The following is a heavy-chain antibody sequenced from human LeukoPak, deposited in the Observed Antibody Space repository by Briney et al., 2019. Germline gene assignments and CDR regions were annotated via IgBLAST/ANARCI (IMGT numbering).Heavy chain of an antibody. CDR1: GGSISTYY. V-gene: IGHV4-59*06. Sequence: SETLSLTCSVSGGSISTYYRSWTRQPPGKGLEWIGYIYDSGSTYYNPSLKSRVTISVDTSQNQFSLKLNSVTAADTAVYYCARGGDSRGMDVWGQGTTVTVSS. CDR2: IYDSGST. J-gene: IGHJ6*02. CDR3: ARGGDSRGMDV. D-gene: IGHD2-21*02.